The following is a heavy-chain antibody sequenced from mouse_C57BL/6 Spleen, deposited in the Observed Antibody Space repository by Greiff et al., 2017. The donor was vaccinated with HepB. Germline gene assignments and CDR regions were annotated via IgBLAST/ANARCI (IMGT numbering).Heavy chain of an antibody. V-gene: IGHV10-1*01. CDR1: GFSFNTYA. CDR2: IRSKSNNYAT. Sequence: EVKLMESGGGLVQPKGSLKLSCAASGFSFNTYAMNWVRQAPGKGLEWVARIRSKSNNYATYYADSVKDRFTISRDDSESMLYLQMNNLKTEDTAMYYCVRHGPHYYGSPRGYFDVWGTGTTVTVSS. CDR3: VRHGPHYYGSPRGYFDV. D-gene: IGHD1-1*01. J-gene: IGHJ1*03.